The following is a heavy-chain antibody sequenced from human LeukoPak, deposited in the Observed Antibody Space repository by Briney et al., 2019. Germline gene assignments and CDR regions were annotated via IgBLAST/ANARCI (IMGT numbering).Heavy chain of an antibody. Sequence: PGGSLRLSCAASRFTLSTYWMHWVRQAPGKGLVWVSRINSDGSDTSYADSVKGRFTISRDNAKNTLYLQMNSLRAEDTAVYYCARDSPGPLALDYWGQGTLVTVSS. CDR1: RFTLSTYW. CDR3: ARDSPGPLALDY. CDR2: INSDGSDT. V-gene: IGHV3-74*01. J-gene: IGHJ4*02.